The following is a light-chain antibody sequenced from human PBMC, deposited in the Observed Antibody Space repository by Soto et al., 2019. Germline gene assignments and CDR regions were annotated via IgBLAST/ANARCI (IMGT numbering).Light chain of an antibody. CDR1: QSVSSN. J-gene: IGKJ4*01. V-gene: IGKV3-15*01. CDR2: GAS. CDR3: QQYNNWPLT. Sequence: EIVMTQSPATLSVSPGERATLSCRASQSVSSNLAWYQQKPGQAHRLLIYGASTRATGIPARFSGSGSGTEFTLTISGLQSEDFAVYYCQQYNNWPLTFGGGTKVEIK.